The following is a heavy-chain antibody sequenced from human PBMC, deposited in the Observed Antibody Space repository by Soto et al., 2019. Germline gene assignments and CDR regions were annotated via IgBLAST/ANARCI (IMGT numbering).Heavy chain of an antibody. CDR2: INHSGST. CDR3: VRSRRGPSIVPRYYFYY. D-gene: IGHD6-6*01. Sequence: QVQLQQWGAGLLKPSETLSLTCAVYGGSFSGYYWSWIRQPPGKGLEWIGEINHSGSTNYNPSLKSRPTISVDTSKNQFSLKLSSVTAADTAVYYCVRSRRGPSIVPRYYFYYWGQGTLGPVSS. V-gene: IGHV4-34*01. CDR1: GGSFSGYY. J-gene: IGHJ4*02.